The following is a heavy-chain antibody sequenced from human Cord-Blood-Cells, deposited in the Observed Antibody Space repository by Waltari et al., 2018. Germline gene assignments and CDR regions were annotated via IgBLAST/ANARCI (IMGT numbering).Heavy chain of an antibody. J-gene: IGHJ4*02. D-gene: IGHD7-27*01. CDR1: GFTFGSDW. CDR3: ARVFQLGSHFDY. Sequence: EVQLVESGGGLVQPGGSLRLSGAASGFTFGSDWMSWVRQAPGKGLEWVANIKQDGSEKYYVDSVKGRFTISRDNAKNSLYLQMNSLRAEDTAVYYCARVFQLGSHFDYWGQGTLVTVSS. V-gene: IGHV3-7*01. CDR2: IKQDGSEK.